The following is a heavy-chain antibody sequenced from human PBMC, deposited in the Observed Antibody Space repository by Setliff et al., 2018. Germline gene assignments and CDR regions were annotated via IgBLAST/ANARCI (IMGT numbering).Heavy chain of an antibody. D-gene: IGHD6-6*01. CDR1: GGSISYNY. CDR3: ARGRNVAARLLDS. Sequence: SETLSLTCTVSGGSISYNYWSWIRQPAGKGLQWIGRINTSGSTKYNPSLKSRVSISVDTSKNQFSLKVFSVTAADTAVYYCARGRNVAARLLDSWGQGTLVTVSS. J-gene: IGHJ4*02. CDR2: INTSGST. V-gene: IGHV4-4*07.